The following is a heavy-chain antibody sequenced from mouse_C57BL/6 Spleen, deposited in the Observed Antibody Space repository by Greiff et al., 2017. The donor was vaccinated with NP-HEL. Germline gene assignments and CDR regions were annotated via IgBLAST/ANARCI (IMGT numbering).Heavy chain of an antibody. D-gene: IGHD4-1*01. Sequence: EVQLVESEGGLVQPGSSMKLSCTASGFTFSDYYMAWVRQVPEKGLEWVANINYDGSSTYYLDSLKSRFIISRDNAKNILYLQMSSLKSEDTATYYCAREETGYAMDYWGQGTSVTVSS. CDR2: INYDGSST. V-gene: IGHV5-16*01. CDR1: GFTFSDYY. J-gene: IGHJ4*01. CDR3: AREETGYAMDY.